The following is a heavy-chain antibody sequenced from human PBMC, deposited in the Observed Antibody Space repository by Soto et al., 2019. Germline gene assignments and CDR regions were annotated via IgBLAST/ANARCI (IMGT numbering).Heavy chain of an antibody. Sequence: EVQLVESGGGLVQPGRSLRLSCAASGLTFDDYAMHWVRQAPGKGLEWVSGISWNSGSIAYADSVKGRFTISRDNAKNSMYLQMNSLRAEDTALYYCAKDHYYDSSSHFDYWGQGTLVTVSS. D-gene: IGHD3-22*01. CDR2: ISWNSGSI. CDR3: AKDHYYDSSSHFDY. J-gene: IGHJ4*02. V-gene: IGHV3-9*01. CDR1: GLTFDDYA.